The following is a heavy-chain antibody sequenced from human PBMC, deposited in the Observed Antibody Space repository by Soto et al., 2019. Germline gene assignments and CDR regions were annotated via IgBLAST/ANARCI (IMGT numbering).Heavy chain of an antibody. CDR3: ANYPTTVTSDY. Sequence: QVQLQESGPGLVKPSETLSLTCTVSGGSVSSGSYYWSWIRQPPGKGLEWIGYIYYSGSTNYNPSLKSRVTTPVDTFKNQFSLKLSSVTAADTAVYYCANYPTTVTSDYWGQGTLVTVSS. CDR2: IYYSGST. J-gene: IGHJ4*02. D-gene: IGHD4-17*01. CDR1: GGSVSSGSYY. V-gene: IGHV4-61*01.